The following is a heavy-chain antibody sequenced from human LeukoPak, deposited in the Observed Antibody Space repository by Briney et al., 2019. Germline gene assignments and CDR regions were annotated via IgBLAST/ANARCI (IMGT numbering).Heavy chain of an antibody. V-gene: IGHV1-18*01. J-gene: IGHJ4*02. CDR2: XXAYNGNT. D-gene: IGHD1-26*01. CDR3: ARDRGDSGSLLGTYFDY. Sequence: VXXXXKAXXYTFXSXXISWVRXAPGXXLEXXXXXXAYNGNTNYAQKLQGRVTMTTDTSTSTAYMELRSLRSDDTAVYYCARDRGDSGSLLGTYFDYWGQGTLATVSS. CDR1: XYTFXSXX.